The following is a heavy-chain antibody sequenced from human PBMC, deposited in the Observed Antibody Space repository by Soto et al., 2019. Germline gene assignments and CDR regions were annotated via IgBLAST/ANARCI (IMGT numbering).Heavy chain of an antibody. J-gene: IGHJ4*02. CDR2: VYYSGTP. Sequence: SETLSLTCAVSGGSTRHSSYFWGWIRQPPGKGLEWIASVYYSGTPYYNPSLKSRVTISIATSKTQVSLNLNSLTAADTAIYYCTTDPVTMIVVVPSSGWGQGTLVTVSS. D-gene: IGHD3-22*01. CDR1: GGSTRHSSYF. CDR3: TTDPVTMIVVVPSSG. V-gene: IGHV4-39*02.